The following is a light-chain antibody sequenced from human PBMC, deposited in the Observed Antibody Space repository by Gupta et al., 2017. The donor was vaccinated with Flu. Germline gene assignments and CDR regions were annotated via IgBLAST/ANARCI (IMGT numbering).Light chain of an antibody. J-gene: IGLJ3*02. Sequence: QSALTQPASVSGSRGQSITISCTGTSSDVGSYNLVSWYQQHPGKAPKLMIYEGSKRPSGVSNRFSGSKSGNTASLTISGLQAEDEADYYCCSYAGSTFEFGGGTKLTVL. CDR3: CSYAGSTFE. V-gene: IGLV2-23*01. CDR2: EGS. CDR1: SSDVGSYNL.